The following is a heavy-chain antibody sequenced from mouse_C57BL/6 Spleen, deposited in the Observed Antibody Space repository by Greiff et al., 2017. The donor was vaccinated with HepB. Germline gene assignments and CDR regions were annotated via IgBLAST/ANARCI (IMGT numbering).Heavy chain of an antibody. Sequence: QVQLQQPGAELVRPGSSVKLSCKASGYTFTSYWMDWVKQRPGQGLEWIGNIYPSDSETHYNQKFKDKATLTVDKSSSTAYMQLSSLTSEDSAVYYCARLSTMVPGFAYWGQGTLVTVSA. CDR1: GYTFTSYW. V-gene: IGHV1-61*01. J-gene: IGHJ3*01. CDR3: ARLSTMVPGFAY. D-gene: IGHD2-1*01. CDR2: IYPSDSET.